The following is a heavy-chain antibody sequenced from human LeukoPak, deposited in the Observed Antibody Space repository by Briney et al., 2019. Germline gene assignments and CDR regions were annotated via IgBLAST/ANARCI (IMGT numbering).Heavy chain of an antibody. J-gene: IGHJ4*02. CDR3: ARLSKRRYIDCIFDY. Sequence: SETLSLTCTVSGGSVSSTEFSWGWIRQPPGKGLQRVGNLYYSGSTSYHPSLNSRVTISVDTSKNQFSLKMTSVTAADTAVYYRARLSKRRYIDCIFDYWGQGSLVTVSS. V-gene: IGHV4-39*01. CDR2: LYYSGST. CDR1: GGSVSSTEFS. D-gene: IGHD3-9*01.